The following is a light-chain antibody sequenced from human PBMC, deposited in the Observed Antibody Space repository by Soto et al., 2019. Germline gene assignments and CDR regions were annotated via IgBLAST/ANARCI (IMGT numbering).Light chain of an antibody. CDR1: QSVSSSY. CDR3: QQYGSSPWT. Sequence: EIVLTQSPGTLSLSPGERATLSCRASQSVSSSYLAWYQQKPGQAPRLLFYGASSRATGIPDRFSGGGSGTDFTLTISRLEPEDFAVYYCQQYGSSPWTFGQGTKVDIK. J-gene: IGKJ1*01. CDR2: GAS. V-gene: IGKV3-20*01.